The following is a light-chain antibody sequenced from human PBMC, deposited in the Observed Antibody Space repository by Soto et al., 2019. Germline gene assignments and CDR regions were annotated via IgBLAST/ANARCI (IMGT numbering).Light chain of an antibody. CDR2: SNN. CDR1: SSNIGSNT. V-gene: IGLV1-44*01. J-gene: IGLJ3*02. CDR3: AAWDDSLDGPV. Sequence: QSVLTQTPSASGAPGQRVTISCSGSSSNIGSNTVNWYQQFPGTAPRVLMYSNNQRPSGVPDRFSGSKSGTSVFLAISGLQSDDEADYYCAAWDDSLDGPVFGGGTKLTVL.